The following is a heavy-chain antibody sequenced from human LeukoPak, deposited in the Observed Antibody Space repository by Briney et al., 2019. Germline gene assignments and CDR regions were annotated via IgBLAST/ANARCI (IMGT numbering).Heavy chain of an antibody. D-gene: IGHD2-15*01. V-gene: IGHV1-2*02. J-gene: IGHJ4*02. CDR3: ARSLEAGYCSGGSCPSHYDY. Sequence: ASVNVSFKASGYSLTGYYIHWVRQAPGQGLEWVGWINPNNGGTKSAQKFQGRVTMTRDTSPHTAYMEVRSLRSDDTAVYYCARSLEAGYCSGGSCPSHYDYWGKGTLVTVSS. CDR1: GYSLTGYY. CDR2: INPNNGGT.